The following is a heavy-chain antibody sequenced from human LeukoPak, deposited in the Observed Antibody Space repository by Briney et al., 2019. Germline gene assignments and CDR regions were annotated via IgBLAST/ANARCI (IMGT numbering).Heavy chain of an antibody. CDR1: GVSISSSNSY. CDR2: IYYSGNT. Sequence: SETLSLTCTVSGVSISSSNSYWGWIRQPPGKGLEWIGSIYYSGNTYYNASLKSQVSISIDTSKNQFSLKLSSLTAADTAVYYCSRGTDDYGDSGVFDIWGQGTMVTVSS. V-gene: IGHV4-39*01. J-gene: IGHJ3*02. D-gene: IGHD4-17*01. CDR3: SRGTDDYGDSGVFDI.